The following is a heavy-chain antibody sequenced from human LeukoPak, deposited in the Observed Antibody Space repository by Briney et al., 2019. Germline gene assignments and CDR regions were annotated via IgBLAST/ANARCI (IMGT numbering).Heavy chain of an antibody. J-gene: IGHJ3*02. CDR3: ARDGDAGAFDI. D-gene: IGHD7-27*01. Sequence: ASVKASCKASGYTFTDNFLHWVRQAPGQGLEWMGWINPNSGGTNYAQKFQGRVTMTRDTSISTAYMELSRLRSDDTAVYYCARDGDAGAFDIWGQGTMVTVSS. CDR1: GYTFTDNF. V-gene: IGHV1-2*02. CDR2: INPNSGGT.